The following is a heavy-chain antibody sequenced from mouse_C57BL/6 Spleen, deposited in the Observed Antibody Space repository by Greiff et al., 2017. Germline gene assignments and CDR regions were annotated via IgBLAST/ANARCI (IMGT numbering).Heavy chain of an antibody. J-gene: IGHJ2*01. CDR1: GFTFSSYA. V-gene: IGHV5-4*01. CDR2: ISDGGSYT. Sequence: EVHLVESGGGLVKPGGSLKLSCAASGFTFSSYAMSWVRQTPEKRLEWVATISDGGSYTYYPDNVKGRFTISRDNAKNNLYLQMSHLKSEDTAMYYCAREGSSYYFDYWGQGTTLTVSS. D-gene: IGHD1-1*01. CDR3: AREGSSYYFDY.